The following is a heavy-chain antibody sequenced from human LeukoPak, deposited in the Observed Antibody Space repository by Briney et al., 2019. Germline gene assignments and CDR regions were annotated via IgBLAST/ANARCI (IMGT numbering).Heavy chain of an antibody. V-gene: IGHV1-8*01. J-gene: IGHJ4*02. CDR2: MNPNSGNT. CDR1: GYTFTIYD. Sequence: ASVKVSCKASGYTFTIYDINWVRQATGQGLEWMGWMNPNSGNTGYAQRFQGRVTMTRNTSISTAYMELSSLRSEDTAVYYCARGYYDSSGYYSDYWGQGTLVTVSS. D-gene: IGHD3-22*01. CDR3: ARGYYDSSGYYSDY.